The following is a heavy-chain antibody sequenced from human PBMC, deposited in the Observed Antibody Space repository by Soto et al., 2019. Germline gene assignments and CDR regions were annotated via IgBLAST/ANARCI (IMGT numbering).Heavy chain of an antibody. V-gene: IGHV1-18*01. CDR3: ARGTTVTTTPTYYYMDV. CDR1: GYTFSSYA. Sequence: ASVKVSCKASGYTFSSYAISWVRQAPGQGLEWMGWISPYNGNTNYAQNLQGRVTMTTDTSTTTAYMELRSLRSDDTAIYYCARGTTVTTTPTYYYMDVWAKGPRSPSP. J-gene: IGHJ6*03. CDR2: ISPYNGNT. D-gene: IGHD4-4*01.